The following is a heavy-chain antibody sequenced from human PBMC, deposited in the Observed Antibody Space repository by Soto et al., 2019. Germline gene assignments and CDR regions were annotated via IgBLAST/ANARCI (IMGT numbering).Heavy chain of an antibody. CDR3: ARDGRAVAGTYYFDY. Sequence: GGSLRLSCAASGFTFSSYAMHWVRQAPGKGLEWVAVISYDGSNKYYADSVKGRFTISRDNSKNTLYLQMNSLRAEDTAVYYCARDGRAVAGTYYFDYWGQGTLVTVSS. CDR1: GFTFSSYA. CDR2: ISYDGSNK. J-gene: IGHJ4*02. D-gene: IGHD6-19*01. V-gene: IGHV3-30-3*01.